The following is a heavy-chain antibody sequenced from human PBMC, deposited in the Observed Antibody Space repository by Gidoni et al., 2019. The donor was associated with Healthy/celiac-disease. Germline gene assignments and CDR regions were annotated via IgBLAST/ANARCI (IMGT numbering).Heavy chain of an antibody. D-gene: IGHD1-26*01. J-gene: IGHJ3*02. Sequence: EVQLVESGGGVVQPGGSLKLSGPASGFTVCGSAMPGVRPASGKGLEWFALIRSKANSYATAYAAAVKGRFTISRDDSKNTAYLQMNSLKTEDTAVYYCTRLGGATIAFDIWGQGTMVTVSS. CDR2: IRSKANSYAT. V-gene: IGHV3-73*02. CDR1: GFTVCGSA. CDR3: TRLGGATIAFDI.